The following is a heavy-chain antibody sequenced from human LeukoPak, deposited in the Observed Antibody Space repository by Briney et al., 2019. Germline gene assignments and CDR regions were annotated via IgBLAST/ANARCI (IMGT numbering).Heavy chain of an antibody. D-gene: IGHD2-2*03. V-gene: IGHV3-23*01. J-gene: IGHJ6*02. CDR3: AKLDIVVVPAAPGRYYYGMDV. CDR2: ISGSGGST. CDR1: GFTFSSYA. Sequence: GGSLRLSCAASGFTFSSYAMSWVRQAPGKGLEWVSAISGSGGSTYYADSVKGRFTISRDNSKNTLYLQMNSLRAEDTAVYYCAKLDIVVVPAAPGRYYYGMDVWGQGTTVTVSS.